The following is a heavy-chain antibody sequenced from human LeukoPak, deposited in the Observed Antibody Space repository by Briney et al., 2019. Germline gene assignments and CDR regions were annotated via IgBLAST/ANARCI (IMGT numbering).Heavy chain of an antibody. CDR2: IDHSGNT. V-gene: IGHV4-34*01. J-gene: IGHJ4*02. CDR3: ARQGSISAFDF. Sequence: SETLSLTCAVYIGSFSGYHWSWIRQPPGRGLEWIGEIDHSGNTKYNPSLKSRVTISVDTSKNQFSLKLRALSAADTAVYFCARQGSISAFDFWGRGALVTVSS. CDR1: IGSFSGYH. D-gene: IGHD2-21*01.